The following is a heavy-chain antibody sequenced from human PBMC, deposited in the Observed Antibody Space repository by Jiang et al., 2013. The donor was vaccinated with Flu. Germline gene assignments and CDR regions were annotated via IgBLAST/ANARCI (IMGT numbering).Heavy chain of an antibody. Sequence: VTMTRDTSTSTVYMELSSLRSEDTAVYYCARVQESGGVIDYWGQGTLVTVSS. CDR3: ARVQESGGVIDY. J-gene: IGHJ4*02. D-gene: IGHD3-16*02. V-gene: IGHV1-46*01.